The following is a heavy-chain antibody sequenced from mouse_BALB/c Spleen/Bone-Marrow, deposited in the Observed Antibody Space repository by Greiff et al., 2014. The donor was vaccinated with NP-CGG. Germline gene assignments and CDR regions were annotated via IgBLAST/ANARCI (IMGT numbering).Heavy chain of an antibody. CDR1: GYSFTSYW. CDR2: IYPGNSEI. D-gene: IGHD2-12*01. V-gene: IGHV1-5*01. J-gene: IGHJ4*01. Sequence: EVQLQQSGTVQPRPGTSVRMSCKASGYSFTSYWMHWVKQRPGQGLEWIGAIYPGNSEISYNQKFKGKAKLTAVTSASTAYMELSSLTNEDSAVYYCTIYRYDEDAMDYWGQGTSVTVSS. CDR3: TIYRYDEDAMDY.